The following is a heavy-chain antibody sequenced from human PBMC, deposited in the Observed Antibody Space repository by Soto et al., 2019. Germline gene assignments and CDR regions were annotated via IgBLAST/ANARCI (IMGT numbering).Heavy chain of an antibody. CDR3: ARWETYSSGWYFDY. V-gene: IGHV1-58*01. CDR1: GFMFTTSA. CDR2: IIVGSGKT. J-gene: IGHJ4*02. Sequence: SVKVSCKVSGFMFTTSAVQWVRQARGQGLEGIGWIIVGSGKTFYAQKFQERVTLTRDTSTSTVYMKMSGLRSDDTALYYCARWETYSSGWYFDYWGQGTLVTVSS. D-gene: IGHD6-19*01.